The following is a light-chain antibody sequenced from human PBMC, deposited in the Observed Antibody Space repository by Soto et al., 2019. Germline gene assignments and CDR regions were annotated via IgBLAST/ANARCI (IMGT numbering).Light chain of an antibody. CDR1: SSDFGGYNY. V-gene: IGLV2-14*01. Sequence: QSALTQPASVSGSPGQSITISCTGTSSDFGGYNYVSWYQQHPGKAPKLMIYDVSNRPSGVSNRFSGSKSGNTASLTISGLQAEDEADYYCSSYTSSSTLRVFGGGTQLTVL. CDR3: SSYTSSSTLRV. CDR2: DVS. J-gene: IGLJ2*01.